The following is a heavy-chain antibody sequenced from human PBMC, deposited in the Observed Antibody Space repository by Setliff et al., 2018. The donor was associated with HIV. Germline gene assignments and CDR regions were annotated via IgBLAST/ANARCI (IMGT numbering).Heavy chain of an antibody. CDR3: AGGFGSSWGGNYYYYYMDV. V-gene: IGHV4-59*11. D-gene: IGHD6-13*01. CDR2: IYYSGST. Sequence: EPLSLTCTVSGGSISSHYWSCIRQPPGKGLEWIGYIYYSGSTNYNPSLKSRVTISVDTSKNQFSLELSSVTAADTAVYYCAGGFGSSWGGNYYYYYMDVWGKGTTVTVSS. CDR1: GGSISSHY. J-gene: IGHJ6*03.